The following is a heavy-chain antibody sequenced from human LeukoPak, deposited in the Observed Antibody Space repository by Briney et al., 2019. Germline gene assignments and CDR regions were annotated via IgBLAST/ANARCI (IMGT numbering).Heavy chain of an antibody. Sequence: SETLSLTCAVYGGSFSGYYWSWIRQPPGKGLEWIGEINHSGSTNYNPSLKSRVTISVDTSKNQFSLKLSSVTAADTAVYYCASVNRGVSSTLNYYYYMDVLVKGTTVTGSS. CDR3: ASVNRGVSSTLNYYYYMDV. CDR2: INHSGST. V-gene: IGHV4-34*01. CDR1: GGSFSGYY. D-gene: IGHD3-10*01. J-gene: IGHJ6*03.